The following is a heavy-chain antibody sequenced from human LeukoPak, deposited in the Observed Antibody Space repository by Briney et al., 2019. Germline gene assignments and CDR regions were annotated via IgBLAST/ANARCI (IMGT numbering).Heavy chain of an antibody. V-gene: IGHV3-53*01. CDR3: ATVSSSSPLRPMDV. J-gene: IGHJ6*02. D-gene: IGHD2-2*01. CDR2: IYSDGST. Sequence: GGSLRLSCAASGFIVSGDFMSWVRQAPGKGLEWVSVIYSDGSTYYADSVKGRFTISRDNSKNMLYLRMNSLRAEDTAVYYCATVSSSSPLRPMDVWGQGTTVTVSS. CDR1: GFIVSGDF.